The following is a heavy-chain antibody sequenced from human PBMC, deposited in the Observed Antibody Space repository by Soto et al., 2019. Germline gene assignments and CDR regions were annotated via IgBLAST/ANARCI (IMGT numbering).Heavy chain of an antibody. CDR3: ARDYTMVRGVIGY. D-gene: IGHD3-10*01. J-gene: IGHJ4*02. Sequence: QVPLVESGGGVVQPGRSLRLSCAASGFTFSSYAMHWVRQAPGKGLEWVAVISYDGSNKYYADSVKGRFTISRDNXKNTLYLQMNSLRAEDTAVYYCARDYTMVRGVIGYWGQGTLVTVSS. CDR2: ISYDGSNK. V-gene: IGHV3-30-3*01. CDR1: GFTFSSYA.